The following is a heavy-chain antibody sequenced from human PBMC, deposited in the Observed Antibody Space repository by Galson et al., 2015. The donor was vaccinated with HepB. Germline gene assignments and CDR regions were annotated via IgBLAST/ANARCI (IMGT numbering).Heavy chain of an antibody. V-gene: IGHV1-18*01. CDR1: GYTFTSYG. CDR2: ISAYNGNT. J-gene: IGHJ4*02. D-gene: IGHD1-26*01. CDR3: ARYFLGATTDVGYLGFDY. Sequence: SVKVSCKASGYTFTSYGISWVRQAPGQGLEWMGWISAYNGNTNYAQKLQGSVTMTTDTSTSTAYMELRSLRSDDTAVYYCARYFLGATTDVGYLGFDYWGQGTLVTVSS.